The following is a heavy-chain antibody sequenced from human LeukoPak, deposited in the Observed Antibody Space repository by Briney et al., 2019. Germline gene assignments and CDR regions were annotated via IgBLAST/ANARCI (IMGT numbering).Heavy chain of an antibody. CDR1: GGTFSSCA. J-gene: IGHJ3*02. D-gene: IGHD3-3*01. Sequence: GASVKVSCKASGGTFSSCAISWVRQAPGQGLEWMGGIIPIFGTANYAQKFQGRVTITTDESTSTAYMELSSLRSEDTAVYYCARGVVVGAFDIWGQGTMVTVSS. CDR2: IIPIFGTA. V-gene: IGHV1-69*05. CDR3: ARGVVVGAFDI.